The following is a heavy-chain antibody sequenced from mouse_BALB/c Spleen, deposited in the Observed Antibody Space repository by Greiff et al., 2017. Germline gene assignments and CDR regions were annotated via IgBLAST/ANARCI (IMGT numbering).Heavy chain of an antibody. V-gene: IGHV1-14*01. CDR1: GYTFTSYV. CDR2: INPYNDGT. J-gene: IGHJ3*01. D-gene: IGHD1-1*01. Sequence: EVQLQQSGPELVKPGASVKMSCKASGYTFTSYVMHWVKQKPGQGLEWIGYINPYNDGTKYNEKFKGKATLTSDKSSSTAYMELSSLTSEDSAVYYCASDYGSSYRRFAYWGQGTLVTVSA. CDR3: ASDYGSSYRRFAY.